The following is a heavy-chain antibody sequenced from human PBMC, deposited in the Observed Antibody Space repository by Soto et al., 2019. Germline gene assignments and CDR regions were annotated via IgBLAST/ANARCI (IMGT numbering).Heavy chain of an antibody. CDR1: GYTFISYG. CDR2: VSGYNGNT. V-gene: IGHV1-18*01. CDR3: ARDRRLSDLSIYYYYAMDV. D-gene: IGHD2-2*02. J-gene: IGHJ6*02. Sequence: ASVKVSCKASGYTFISYGIDGIIWVRQAPGQGLEWMGWVSGYNGNTKYAQRFQGRVTMTTDTSTSSAYMELRSLNSDDSAVYYCARDRRLSDLSIYYYYAMDVWGQGTTVTVSS.